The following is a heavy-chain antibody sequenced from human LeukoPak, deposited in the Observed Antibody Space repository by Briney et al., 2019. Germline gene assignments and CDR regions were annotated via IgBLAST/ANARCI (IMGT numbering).Heavy chain of an antibody. V-gene: IGHV4-39*01. J-gene: IGHJ4*01. CDR3: ARRGVFGSDNYFEY. D-gene: IGHD3-10*01. Sequence: SETLSLTCSVAGASVYSGDYYWAWIRQPPGQSLDYIGAVYYSGATFDNPSLSGRITMSVDTSKNQFSLNLASVTATGTAIYYCARRGVFGSDNYFEYWGQGILVIVSS. CDR1: GASVYSGDYY. CDR2: VYYSGAT.